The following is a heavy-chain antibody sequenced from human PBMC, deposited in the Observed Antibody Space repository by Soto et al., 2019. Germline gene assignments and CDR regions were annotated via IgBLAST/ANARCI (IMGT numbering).Heavy chain of an antibody. CDR2: MRSKANGYAT. Sequence: GGSLRLSCAASGFAFSDSGMHLVRQSSGKGLEWVGRMRSKANGYATAYAASVKGRFTVSRDDSKNTVYLQMNSLKIEDTAVYYCARSNRTGYDYWVQGTLV. CDR1: GFAFSDSG. J-gene: IGHJ4*02. D-gene: IGHD1-1*01. V-gene: IGHV3-73*01. CDR3: ARSNRTGYDY.